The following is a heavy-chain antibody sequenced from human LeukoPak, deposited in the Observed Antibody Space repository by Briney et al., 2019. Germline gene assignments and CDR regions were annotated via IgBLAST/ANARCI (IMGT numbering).Heavy chain of an antibody. J-gene: IGHJ4*02. Sequence: ASVTVSCKASGYTFTGYYMHWVRQAPGRGLEWMGWINPNSGGTNYAQTFQGRVTMTRDTSISTAYMELSRLRSDDTAVYYCARVGITMIVVAAFDYWGQGTLVTVSS. D-gene: IGHD3-22*01. V-gene: IGHV1-2*02. CDR2: INPNSGGT. CDR1: GYTFTGYY. CDR3: ARVGITMIVVAAFDY.